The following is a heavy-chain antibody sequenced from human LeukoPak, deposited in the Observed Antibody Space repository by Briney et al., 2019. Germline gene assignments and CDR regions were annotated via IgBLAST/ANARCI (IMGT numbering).Heavy chain of an antibody. CDR1: GFTFDDYG. V-gene: IGHV3-20*04. Sequence: PGGSLRLSCAASGFTFDDYGMSWVRQAPGKGLEWVSGINWNGGSTGYADSVKGRFTISRDNAKNSLYLQMNSLRAEDTALNYCAREGYYDSSGYFDYWGQGTLVTVSS. CDR3: AREGYYDSSGYFDY. J-gene: IGHJ4*02. D-gene: IGHD3-22*01. CDR2: INWNGGST.